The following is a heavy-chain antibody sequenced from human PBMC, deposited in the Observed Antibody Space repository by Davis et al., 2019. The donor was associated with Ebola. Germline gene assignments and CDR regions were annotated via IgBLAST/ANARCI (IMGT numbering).Heavy chain of an antibody. CDR2: IKYDGSDK. CDR3: ARYTMIPRRLFDY. D-gene: IGHD3-22*01. Sequence: GESLKISCAASGFTFGDYWMTWVRQAPGRGLEWVGKIKYDGSDKYYVDSVKGRFTISRDNAKNSLYLQMNSLGAEDTAVYYCARYTMIPRRLFDYWGQGTLVTVSS. V-gene: IGHV3-7*03. CDR1: GFTFGDYW. J-gene: IGHJ4*02.